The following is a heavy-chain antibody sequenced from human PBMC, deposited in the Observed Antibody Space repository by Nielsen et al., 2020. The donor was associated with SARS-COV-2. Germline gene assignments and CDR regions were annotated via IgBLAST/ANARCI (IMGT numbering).Heavy chain of an antibody. D-gene: IGHD6-19*01. V-gene: IGHV1-2*06. CDR2: INPNSGGT. CDR3: ARADHGLFLGSSGWNWYFDL. J-gene: IGHJ2*01. CDR1: GYTFTGYY. Sequence: ASVKVSCKASGYTFTGYYMHWVRQAPGQGLEWMGRINPNSGGTNYAQKFQGRVTMTRDTSISTAYMELSRLRSDDTAVYYCARADHGLFLGSSGWNWYFDLWGRGTLVTVSS.